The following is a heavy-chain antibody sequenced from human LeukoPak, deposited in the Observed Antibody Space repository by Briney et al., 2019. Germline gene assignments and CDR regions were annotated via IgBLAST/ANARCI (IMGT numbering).Heavy chain of an antibody. CDR2: INHSGST. CDR1: GGSFSGYY. Sequence: SETLSLTCAVYGGSFSGYYWSWIRQPPGKGLEWIGEINHSGSTYYNPSLKSRVTISVDTSKNQFSLTLSSVTAADTAVYYCARVARCTSCFDVDYWGQGTLVTVS. CDR3: ARVARCTSCFDVDY. D-gene: IGHD2-2*01. V-gene: IGHV4-34*01. J-gene: IGHJ4*02.